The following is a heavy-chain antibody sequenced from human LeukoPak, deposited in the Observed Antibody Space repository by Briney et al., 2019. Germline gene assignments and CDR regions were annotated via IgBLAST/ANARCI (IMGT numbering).Heavy chain of an antibody. CDR1: GGSSSSYY. J-gene: IGHJ4*02. V-gene: IGHV4-59*01. CDR2: IYYSGST. CDR3: ARPREYYDSSGYFAY. D-gene: IGHD3-22*01. Sequence: SDNPCLICTVPGGSSSSYYWNWIRHPQGKGLEWIGYIYYSGSTNYNPSLKSRVTISIDTSKNQFSLKLNSVTAADTAVYYCARPREYYDSSGYFAYWGQGSLVTVSS.